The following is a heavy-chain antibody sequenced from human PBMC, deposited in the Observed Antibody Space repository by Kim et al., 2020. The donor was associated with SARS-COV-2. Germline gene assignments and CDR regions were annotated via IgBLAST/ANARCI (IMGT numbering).Heavy chain of an antibody. Sequence: GGSLRLSCAASGFTFSSYAMSWVRQAPGKGLEWVSAISGSGGSTYYADSVKGRFTISRDNSKNTLYLQMNSLRAEDTAVYYCAKVSITMIVVVMTGSRYFFDYWGQGTLVTVSS. J-gene: IGHJ4*02. V-gene: IGHV3-23*01. D-gene: IGHD3-22*01. CDR3: AKVSITMIVVVMTGSRYFFDY. CDR2: ISGSGGST. CDR1: GFTFSSYA.